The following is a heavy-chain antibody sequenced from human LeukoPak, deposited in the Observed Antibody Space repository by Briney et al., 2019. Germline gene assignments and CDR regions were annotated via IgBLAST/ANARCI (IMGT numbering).Heavy chain of an antibody. CDR3: AKADRRLYYYYMDV. J-gene: IGHJ6*03. Sequence: GGSLRLSCAASGFTFSSYAMSWVRQAPGKGLEWVSAISGSGGSTYYADSVKGRFTISRDNSKNTLYLQMNSLRAEDTAVYYCAKADRRLYYYYMDVWGKGTTVTVSS. CDR2: ISGSGGST. V-gene: IGHV3-23*01. CDR1: GFTFSSYA.